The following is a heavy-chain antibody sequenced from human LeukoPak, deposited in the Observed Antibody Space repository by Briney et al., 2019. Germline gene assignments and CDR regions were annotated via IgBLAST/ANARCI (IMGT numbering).Heavy chain of an antibody. D-gene: IGHD6-13*01. CDR2: IYYSGNT. CDR3: ARAGSWKLNFDF. CDR1: GGSISSYC. V-gene: IGHV4-59*01. Sequence: SETLSLTCTVSGGSISSYCWSWIRQPPGKGVEWIGYIYYSGNTNYNPSLKTRVTISVDTSKNQFSLKLSSVTAADTAVYYCARAGSWKLNFDFWGQGTLVTVSS. J-gene: IGHJ4*02.